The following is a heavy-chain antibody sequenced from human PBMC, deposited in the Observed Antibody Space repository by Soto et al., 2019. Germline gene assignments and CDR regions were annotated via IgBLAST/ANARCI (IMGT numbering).Heavy chain of an antibody. J-gene: IGHJ6*02. CDR2: INHSGST. D-gene: IGHD1-1*01. CDR1: GGSFSGYY. Sequence: SETLCLTCGVYGGSFSGYYWSWIRQPPGKGLEWIGEINHSGSTNYNPSLKSRVTISVDTSKNQFSLKLSSVTAADTAVYYCARDLDFYYYGMDVWGQGTTVTVSS. CDR3: ARDLDFYYYGMDV. V-gene: IGHV4-34*01.